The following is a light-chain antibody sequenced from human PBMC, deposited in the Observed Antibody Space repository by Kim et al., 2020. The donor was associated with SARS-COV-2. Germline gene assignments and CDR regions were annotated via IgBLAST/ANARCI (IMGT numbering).Light chain of an antibody. Sequence: VSPGQTTSITCSGDKLGNKYTSWYQQKSGQTPVLLIYQDNKRPSGIPERFSGSNSGNTATLTISGTQAMDEADYYCQTWDSTILIFGGGTKVTVL. CDR3: QTWDSTILI. CDR2: QDN. V-gene: IGLV3-1*01. CDR1: KLGNKY. J-gene: IGLJ2*01.